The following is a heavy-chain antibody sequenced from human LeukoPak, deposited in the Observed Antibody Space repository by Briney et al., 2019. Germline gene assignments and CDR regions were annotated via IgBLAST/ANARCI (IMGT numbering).Heavy chain of an antibody. Sequence: GGSLRLSCAASGFTFSSYGMHWVRQAPGKGLEWVAVIWYDGSNKYYADSVKGRFTISRDNSKNTLYLQMNSLRAEDTAVYYCARDKEAVAVYYFDYCGQGTLVTVSP. CDR1: GFTFSSYG. CDR3: ARDKEAVAVYYFDY. V-gene: IGHV3-33*01. D-gene: IGHD6-19*01. CDR2: IWYDGSNK. J-gene: IGHJ4*02.